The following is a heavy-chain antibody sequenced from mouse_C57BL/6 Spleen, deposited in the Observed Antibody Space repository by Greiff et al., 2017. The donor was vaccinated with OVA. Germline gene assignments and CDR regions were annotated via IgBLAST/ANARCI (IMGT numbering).Heavy chain of an antibody. CDR1: GYTFTSYW. CDR3: ARSYYGNPYYFDY. Sequence: QVQLKQPGAELVKPGASVKMSCKASGYTFTSYWITWVKQRPGQGLEWIGDIYPGSGSTNYNEKFKSKATLTVDTSSSTAYMQLSSLTSEDSAVYYCARSYYGNPYYFDYWGQGTTLTVSS. V-gene: IGHV1-55*01. J-gene: IGHJ2*01. CDR2: IYPGSGST. D-gene: IGHD2-1*01.